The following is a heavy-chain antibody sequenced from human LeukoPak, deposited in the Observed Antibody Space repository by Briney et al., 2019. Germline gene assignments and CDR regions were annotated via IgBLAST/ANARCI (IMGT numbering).Heavy chain of an antibody. Sequence: GASVKVSCKASGDTFTSYGISWVRQAPGQGLEWMGWISAYNGNTNYAQKLQGRVTVTTDTSTSTAYMELRSLRSDDTAVYYCARGAVVVPAARRGHYYYYYMDVWGKGTTVTVSS. CDR3: ARGAVVVPAARRGHYYYYYMDV. D-gene: IGHD2-2*01. CDR2: ISAYNGNT. CDR1: GDTFTSYG. V-gene: IGHV1-18*01. J-gene: IGHJ6*03.